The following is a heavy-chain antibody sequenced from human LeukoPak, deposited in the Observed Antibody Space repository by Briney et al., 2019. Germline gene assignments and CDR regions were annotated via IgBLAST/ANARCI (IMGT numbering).Heavy chain of an antibody. CDR2: IDRRGST. CDR1: GGSFGDYY. Sequence: SETLSLTCGVFGGSFGDYYWTWIRQPPGKGLEWIGQIDRRGSTTHNPSLKGRITISLDTPEKQFSLELNSVTAADTGVYYCARLAQGYTSWNTYYYYSYMDVWGKGTTVTISS. V-gene: IGHV4-34*01. J-gene: IGHJ6*03. D-gene: IGHD1/OR15-1a*01. CDR3: ARLAQGYTSWNTYYYYSYMDV.